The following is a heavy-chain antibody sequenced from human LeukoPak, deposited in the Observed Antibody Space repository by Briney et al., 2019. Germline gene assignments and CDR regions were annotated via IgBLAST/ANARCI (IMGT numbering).Heavy chain of an antibody. J-gene: IGHJ3*02. D-gene: IGHD3-22*01. CDR1: GYTFTSYA. V-gene: IGHV1-69*06. CDR3: LCYYDSSGYYITDAFDI. Sequence: ASVKVSCKASGYTFTSYAISWVRQAPGQGLEWMGGIIPIFGTANYAQKFQGRVTITADKSTSTAYMELSSLRSEDTAVYYCLCYYDSSGYYITDAFDIWGQGTMVTVSS. CDR2: IIPIFGTA.